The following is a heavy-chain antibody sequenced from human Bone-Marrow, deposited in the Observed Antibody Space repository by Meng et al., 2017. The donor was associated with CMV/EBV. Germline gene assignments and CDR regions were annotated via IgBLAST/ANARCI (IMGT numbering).Heavy chain of an antibody. Sequence: GESLKISCAASGFTFSSYAMHWVRQAPGKGLEWVAVISYDGSNKYYADSVKGRVTISRDNSKNTLYLQMNSLRAEDTAVYYCARELTYPNGAFDIWGQGTMVTVSS. J-gene: IGHJ3*02. V-gene: IGHV3-30-3*01. CDR2: ISYDGSNK. CDR3: ARELTYPNGAFDI. D-gene: IGHD4/OR15-4a*01. CDR1: GFTFSSYA.